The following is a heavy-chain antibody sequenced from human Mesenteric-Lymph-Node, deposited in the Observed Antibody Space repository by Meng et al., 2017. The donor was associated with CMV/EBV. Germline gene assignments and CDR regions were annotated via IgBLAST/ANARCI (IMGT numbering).Heavy chain of an antibody. J-gene: IGHJ6*02. D-gene: IGHD3-3*01. CDR3: AKDAPFLEWAYDKTYGMDV. V-gene: IGHV3-23*03. CDR1: GFTFSSYA. CDR2: IYSGGSST. Sequence: GESLKISCAASGFTFSSYAMSWVRQAPGQGLEWVSVIYSGGSSTYYADSVKGRFTISRDNSKNTLYLQMNSLRAEDTAVYYCAKDAPFLEWAYDKTYGMDVWGQGTTVTVSS.